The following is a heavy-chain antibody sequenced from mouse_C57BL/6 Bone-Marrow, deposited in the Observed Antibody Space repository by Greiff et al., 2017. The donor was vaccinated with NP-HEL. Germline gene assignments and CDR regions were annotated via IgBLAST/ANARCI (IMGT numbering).Heavy chain of an antibody. CDR1: GYTFTSYW. Sequence: VKLVESGAELVKPGASVKMSCKASGYTFTSYWITWVKQRPGQGLEWIGDIYPGSGSTNYNEKFKSKATLTVDTSSSTAYMQLSSLTSEDSAVYYCAYSNYDYWGQGTTLTVSS. J-gene: IGHJ2*01. CDR3: AYSNYDY. D-gene: IGHD2-5*01. V-gene: IGHV1-55*01. CDR2: IYPGSGST.